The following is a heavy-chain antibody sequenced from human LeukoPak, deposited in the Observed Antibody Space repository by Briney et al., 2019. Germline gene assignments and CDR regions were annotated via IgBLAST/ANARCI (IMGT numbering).Heavy chain of an antibody. CDR2: IWYDGSNK. CDR1: GFTFSGYG. CDR3: ARERGVNYYYYDMDV. D-gene: IGHD3-10*01. Sequence: PGRSLRLSCAASGFTFSGYGMHWVRQAPGKGLEWVAVIWYDGSNKYYADSVKGRFTISRDNSKNTLYLQMNSLRAEDTAVYYCARERGVNYYYYDMDVWGKGTTVTVSP. J-gene: IGHJ6*04. V-gene: IGHV3-33*01.